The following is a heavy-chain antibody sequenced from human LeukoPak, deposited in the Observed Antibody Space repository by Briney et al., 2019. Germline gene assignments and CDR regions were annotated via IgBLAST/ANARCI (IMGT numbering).Heavy chain of an antibody. J-gene: IGHJ4*02. V-gene: IGHV1-18*01. CDR1: GYTFTSYG. Sequence: ASVKVSCKASGYTFTSYGISWVRQAPGQGLEWMGWISAYNGNTNYAQKLQGRVTMTTDTSTSTAYMELRSLRSDDTAVYYCARESRLVGATTEVDYWGQGTLVTVSS. CDR2: ISAYNGNT. CDR3: ARESRLVGATTEVDY. D-gene: IGHD1-26*01.